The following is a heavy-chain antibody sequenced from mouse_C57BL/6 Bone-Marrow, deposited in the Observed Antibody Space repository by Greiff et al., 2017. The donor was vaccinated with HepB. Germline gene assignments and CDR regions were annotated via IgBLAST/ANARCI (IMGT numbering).Heavy chain of an antibody. CDR1: GYTFTDYN. Sequence: EVQLQQSGPELVKPGASVKMSCKASGYTFTDYNMHWVKQSHGKSLEWIGYINPNNGGTSYNQKFKGKATLTVNKSSSTAYMELRSLTSEDSAVYYCRGNYDYDDAMDYWGQGTSVTVSS. V-gene: IGHV1-22*01. D-gene: IGHD2-4*01. J-gene: IGHJ4*01. CDR2: INPNNGGT. CDR3: RGNYDYDDAMDY.